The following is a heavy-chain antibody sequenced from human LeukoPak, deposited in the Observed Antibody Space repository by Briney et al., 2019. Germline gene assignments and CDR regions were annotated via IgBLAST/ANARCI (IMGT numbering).Heavy chain of an antibody. J-gene: IGHJ4*02. CDR1: GFTVSSYY. Sequence: QPGGSLRLSCVASGFTVSSYYMIWVRQAPGKGLERVSVIYGDGRIRYADSVRGRFTTSRDNSRNTLYLQMNNLRVEDTAVYYCARGRGLGVVSPYFDYWGQGTLLTVSS. CDR3: ARGRGLGVVSPYFDY. D-gene: IGHD3-3*01. V-gene: IGHV3-53*01. CDR2: IYGDGRI.